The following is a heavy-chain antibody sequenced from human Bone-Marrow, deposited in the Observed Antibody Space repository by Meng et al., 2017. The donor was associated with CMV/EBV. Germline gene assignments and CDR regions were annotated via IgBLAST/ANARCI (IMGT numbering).Heavy chain of an antibody. Sequence: GGSLRLSCAASGFTFSSYSMNWVRQAPGKGLEWFSSISSSSSYIYYADSVKGRFTISRDNAKNSLYLQMNSLRAEDTAVYYCARDFPTGTYDFWSGYFYYYGMDVWRQGTTDTVSS. D-gene: IGHD3-3*01. CDR2: ISSSSSYI. J-gene: IGHJ6*02. CDR1: GFTFSSYS. V-gene: IGHV3-21*01. CDR3: ARDFPTGTYDFWSGYFYYYGMDV.